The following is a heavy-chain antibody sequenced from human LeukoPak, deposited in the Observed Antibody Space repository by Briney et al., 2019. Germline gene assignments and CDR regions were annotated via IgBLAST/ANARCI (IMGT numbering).Heavy chain of an antibody. CDR1: GFTFSSYA. D-gene: IGHD3-10*01. V-gene: IGHV3-30*04. CDR2: ISYDGSNK. Sequence: GGSLRLSCAASGFTFSSYAMHWVRQAPGKGLEWVAVISYDGSNKYYADSVKGRFTISRDNSKNTLYQQMNSLRAEDTAVYYCARGPTLWFGELSDYWGQGTLVTVSS. CDR3: ARGPTLWFGELSDY. J-gene: IGHJ4*02.